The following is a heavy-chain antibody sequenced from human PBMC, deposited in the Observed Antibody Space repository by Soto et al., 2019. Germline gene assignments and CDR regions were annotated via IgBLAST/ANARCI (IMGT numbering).Heavy chain of an antibody. CDR1: GYTFTSYY. V-gene: IGHV1-46*01. D-gene: IGHD6-6*01. Sequence: QVQLVQSGAEVKKPGASVKVSCKASGYTFTSYYMHWVRQAPGQGLEWMGIINPSGGSTSYAQKFQGRVTMTRDTSTGTVYMELSSLRSEDTAVYYCARANLGRPDCWYFDLWGRGTLVTVSS. J-gene: IGHJ2*01. CDR3: ARANLGRPDCWYFDL. CDR2: INPSGGST.